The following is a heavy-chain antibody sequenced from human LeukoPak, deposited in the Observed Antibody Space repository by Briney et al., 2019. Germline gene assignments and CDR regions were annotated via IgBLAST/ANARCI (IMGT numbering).Heavy chain of an antibody. J-gene: IGHJ5*02. V-gene: IGHV4-61*01. CDR2: IYYSGST. Sequence: SETLSLTCTVSGGSVSSGSYYWSWIRQPPGKGLEWIGYIYYSGSTNYNPSLKSRVTMSVDTSKNQFSLKLSSVTAADTAVYYCARDPRRYGWFDPWGQGTLVTVSS. CDR1: GGSVSSGSYY. CDR3: ARDPRRYGWFDP. D-gene: IGHD3-9*01.